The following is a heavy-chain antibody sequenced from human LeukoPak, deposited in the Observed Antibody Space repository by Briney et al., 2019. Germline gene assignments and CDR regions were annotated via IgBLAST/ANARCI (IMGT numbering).Heavy chain of an antibody. J-gene: IGHJ5*02. CDR1: GVSISNGGYY. CDR2: IYNSGNT. V-gene: IGHV4-31*03. D-gene: IGHD1-26*01. CDR3: ARDVHGWGPFDP. Sequence: SETLSLTCTVSGVSISNGGYYWSWIRQHPGKGLEWIGYIYNSGNTYYNPSLMSRVTISEDTSKNQFSLKLSSVTAADTAVYYCARDVHGWGPFDPWGQGTLVTVSS.